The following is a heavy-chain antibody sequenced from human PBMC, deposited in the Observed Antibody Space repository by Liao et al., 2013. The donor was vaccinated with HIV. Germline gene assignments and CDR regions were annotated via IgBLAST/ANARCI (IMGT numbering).Heavy chain of an antibody. CDR2: INHSGST. CDR3: ARGTPDRFLEWLPLDY. D-gene: IGHD3-3*01. Sequence: QVQLQQWGAGLLKPSETLSLTCAVYGGSFSDYYWSWIRQPPGKGLEWIGEINHSGSTNYNPSLKSRVTISVDTSKNQFSLKLSSVTAADTAVYYCARGTPDRFLEWLPLDYWGQGTLVTVSS. V-gene: IGHV4-34*01. J-gene: IGHJ4*02. CDR1: GGSFSDYY.